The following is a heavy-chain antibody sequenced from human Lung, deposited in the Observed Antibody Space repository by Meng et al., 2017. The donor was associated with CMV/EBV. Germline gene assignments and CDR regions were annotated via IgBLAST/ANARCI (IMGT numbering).Heavy chain of an antibody. V-gene: IGHV4-4*07. J-gene: IGHJ4*02. CDR3: AGSRPGGGACDY. CDR2: IQVIGHT. Sequence: QVQIQESGPGLVKPSXXXXLTCIVSGASIKNYNWNWVRQPAGQGLEWIGLIQVIGHTVYNPSLKSRVTVSLDASKSQFSLTLNSVTAADTATYYCAGSRPGGGACDYWGQGILVTVSS. CDR1: GASIKNYN. D-gene: IGHD3-16*01.